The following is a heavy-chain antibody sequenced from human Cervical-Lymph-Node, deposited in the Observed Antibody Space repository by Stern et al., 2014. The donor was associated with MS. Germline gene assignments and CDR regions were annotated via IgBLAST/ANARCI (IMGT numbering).Heavy chain of an antibody. J-gene: IGHJ6*01. CDR1: GFTFSSYA. Sequence: VQLLESGGGVVQPGRSLRLSCAASGFTFSSYAIHWVRQAPGKGLEWVAAISFDGSKKFYADSVKGRFTISRDKSKNTVYLQMNSLTVEDTAVYVCARDRWLESQYYGLDVWGQGTTVTVSS. CDR2: ISFDGSKK. V-gene: IGHV3-30*04. D-gene: IGHD5-24*01. CDR3: ARDRWLESQYYGLDV.